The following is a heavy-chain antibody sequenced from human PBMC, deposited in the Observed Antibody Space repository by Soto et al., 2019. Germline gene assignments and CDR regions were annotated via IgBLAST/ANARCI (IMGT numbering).Heavy chain of an antibody. V-gene: IGHV3-30*03. Sequence: SLRLSCAASGFIFSSYGMHWVRQTPGKGLEWVAAISYDGSNTYYADSVKGRFTISRDNSKNTLYLQMNSLRAEDTAVYYCARDPLDTAMVIADHYYYYGMDVWGQGTTVTVSS. D-gene: IGHD5-18*01. J-gene: IGHJ6*02. CDR1: GFIFSSYG. CDR3: ARDPLDTAMVIADHYYYYGMDV. CDR2: ISYDGSNT.